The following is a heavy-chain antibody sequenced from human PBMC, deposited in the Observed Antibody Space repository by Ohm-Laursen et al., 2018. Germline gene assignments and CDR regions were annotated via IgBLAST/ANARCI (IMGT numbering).Heavy chain of an antibody. J-gene: IGHJ5*02. D-gene: IGHD2-2*01. CDR2: IYYSGST. Sequence: TLSLTWTVSGGSISSGGYYWSWIRQHPGKGLEWIGYIYYSGSTYYNPSLKSLVTISVDTSKNQFSLKPSSVTAADTAVYYCARARGTSQSHFDPWGQGTLVTVSS. CDR3: ARARGTSQSHFDP. V-gene: IGHV4-31*01. CDR1: GGSISSGGYY.